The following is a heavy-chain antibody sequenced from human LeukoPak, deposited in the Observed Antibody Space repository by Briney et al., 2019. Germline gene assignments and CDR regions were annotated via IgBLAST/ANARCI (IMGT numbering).Heavy chain of an antibody. CDR1: GFTFDDYA. D-gene: IGHD2-21*01. Sequence: GGPLRLSCAASGFTFDDYAMHWVRQAPGKGLEWVSGISWNSGSIGYADSVKGRFTISRDNAKNSLYLQMNSLRAEDTALYYCAKDSDGFDYWGQGTLVTVSS. CDR2: ISWNSGSI. J-gene: IGHJ4*02. V-gene: IGHV3-9*01. CDR3: AKDSDGFDY.